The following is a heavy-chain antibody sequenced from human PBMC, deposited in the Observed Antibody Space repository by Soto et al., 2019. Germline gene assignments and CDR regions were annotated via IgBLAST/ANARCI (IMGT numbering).Heavy chain of an antibody. J-gene: IGHJ4*02. CDR3: ARVPYSGYVFDY. CDR1: GGSISSYY. CDR2: IYYSGST. Sequence: SDTLSLTCTVSGGSISSYYWSWIRQPPGKGLEWIGYIYYSGSTNYNPSLKSRVTISVYTSKNQFSLKLSSVTAADTAVYYCARVPYSGYVFDYWGQGTLVTVSS. V-gene: IGHV4-59*01. D-gene: IGHD5-12*01.